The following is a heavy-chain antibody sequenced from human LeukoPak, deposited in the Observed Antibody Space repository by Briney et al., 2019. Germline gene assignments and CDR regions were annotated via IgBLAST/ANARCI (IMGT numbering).Heavy chain of an antibody. CDR3: AKDSGWELLAGVFDY. CDR1: GFTFSTYG. J-gene: IGHJ4*02. CDR2: ISNDGSNR. D-gene: IGHD1-26*01. Sequence: GESLRLSCVVSGFTFSTYGMHWVRQAPGKGLEWVAVISNDGSNRYYVESVKGRFTISRDNSKNTLYLQMNSLRLEDTAVYYCAKDSGWELLAGVFDYWGQGTLVTVSS. V-gene: IGHV3-30*18.